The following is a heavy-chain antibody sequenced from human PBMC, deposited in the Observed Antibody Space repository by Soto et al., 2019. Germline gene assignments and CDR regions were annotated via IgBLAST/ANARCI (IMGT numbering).Heavy chain of an antibody. D-gene: IGHD6-19*01. CDR3: ARSNPGIAVALDY. Sequence: SVKVSCKASGGTFSSYAISWVRQAPGQGLEWMGGIIPIFGTANYAQKFQGRVTITADKSTSTAYMELSSLRSEDTAVYYCARSNPGIAVALDYWGQGTLVTVPS. J-gene: IGHJ4*02. CDR1: GGTFSSYA. V-gene: IGHV1-69*06. CDR2: IIPIFGTA.